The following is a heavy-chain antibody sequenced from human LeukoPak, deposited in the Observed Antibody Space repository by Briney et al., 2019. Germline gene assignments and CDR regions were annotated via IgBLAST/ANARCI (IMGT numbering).Heavy chain of an antibody. CDR3: ARYGMAAEGIWWFDP. Sequence: KTSETLSLTCAVYGGSLNGYYWSWIRQPPGKRLEWIGEIDHSGSTQYNPSLKSRVTISLDMSKKQFSLKLTSLTAADTAFYYCARYGMAAEGIWWFDPWGQGTLVTVSS. J-gene: IGHJ5*02. CDR2: IDHSGST. D-gene: IGHD6-13*01. CDR1: GGSLNGYY. V-gene: IGHV4-34*01.